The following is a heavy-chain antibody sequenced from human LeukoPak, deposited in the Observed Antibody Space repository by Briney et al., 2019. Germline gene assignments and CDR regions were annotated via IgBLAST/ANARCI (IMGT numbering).Heavy chain of an antibody. CDR3: ATRRSGVGAFAY. D-gene: IGHD1-26*01. V-gene: IGHV4-39*01. J-gene: IGHJ4*02. CDR1: GDSISSSRYY. Sequence: SETLSLTCTVSGDSISSSRYYWGWVPQPPGKGLEWIGSIFHSGSTFYNPSLESRVTISVDTSMNQFSLKLTSVTATDTAVYYCATRRSGVGAFAYWGQGTLVTVSS. CDR2: IFHSGST.